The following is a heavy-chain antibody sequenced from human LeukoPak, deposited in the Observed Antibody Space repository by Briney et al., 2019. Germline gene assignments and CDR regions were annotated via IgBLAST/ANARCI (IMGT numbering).Heavy chain of an antibody. V-gene: IGHV3-48*03. CDR3: ARGTDSGTSTRGGAFEI. CDR2: IGSSGSVI. J-gene: IGHJ3*02. D-gene: IGHD1-26*01. CDR1: GFTFSNYE. Sequence: GGSLRLSCAASGFTFSNYEMNCVRQAPGKGLEWVSYIGSSGSVIYYTDSVKGRFTISRDNAKNSLYLQMNSLRVEETAIYYCARGTDSGTSTRGGAFEIWGQGTMVTVSS.